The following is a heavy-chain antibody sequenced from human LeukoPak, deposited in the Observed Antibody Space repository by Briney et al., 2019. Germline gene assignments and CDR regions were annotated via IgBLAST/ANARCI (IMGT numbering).Heavy chain of an antibody. V-gene: IGHV4-34*01. CDR2: INHSGST. D-gene: IGHD3-10*01. CDR3: ARGPGSGSYFAWFDH. Sequence: SETLSLTCAVYGGSFSGVYWSWIRQPPGKGLEWIGEINHSGSTNYNPSLKSRVTVSVDTSKNQFSLKLSSVTAAGTAVYYCARGPGSGSYFAWFDHWGQGTPVTVSS. CDR1: GGSFSGVY. J-gene: IGHJ5*02.